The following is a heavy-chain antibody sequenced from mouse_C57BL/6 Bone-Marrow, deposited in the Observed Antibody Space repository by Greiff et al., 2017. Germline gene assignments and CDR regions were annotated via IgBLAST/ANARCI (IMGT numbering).Heavy chain of an antibody. D-gene: IGHD1-1*02. J-gene: IGHJ3*01. CDR3: ASEAGGDWFSY. CDR1: GYTFTSYW. CDR2: IDPSDSET. Sequence: QVQLQQPGAELVRPGSSVKLSCKASGYTFTSYWMHWVKLRPIQGLEWIGNIDPSDSETNYNQKFKDKTTLTVDTSSSTTYMPLSRLTSEASSVYNCASEAGGDWFSYCGQKPLVTVSA. V-gene: IGHV1-52*01.